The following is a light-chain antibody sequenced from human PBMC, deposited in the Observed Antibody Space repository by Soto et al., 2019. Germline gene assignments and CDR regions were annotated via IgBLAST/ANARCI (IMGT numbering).Light chain of an antibody. CDR3: QQYGSSPWT. J-gene: IGKJ1*01. CDR1: QSVRGY. V-gene: IGKV3-20*01. CDR2: GAS. Sequence: EIVLTESPATLSFSPGEGSILAFRASQSVRGYLAWYQQKPGQAPRLLIYGASSRATGIPDRFSGSGSGTDFTLTISRLEPEDFAVYYCQQYGSSPWTFGQGTKVDIK.